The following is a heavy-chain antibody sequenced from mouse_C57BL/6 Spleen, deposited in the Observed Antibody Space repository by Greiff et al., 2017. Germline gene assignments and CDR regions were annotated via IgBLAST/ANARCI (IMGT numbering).Heavy chain of an antibody. V-gene: IGHV1-64*01. CDR2: IHPNSGST. CDR1: GYTFTSYW. CDR3: AREGYYGYDVDY. J-gene: IGHJ2*01. Sequence: QVQLQQPGAELVKPGASVKLSCKASGYTFTSYWMHWVKQRPGQGLEWIGMIHPNSGSTNYNEKFKSKATLTVDKSSSTAYLQLSSLTSEDSAVYYCAREGYYGYDVDYWGQGTTLTVSS. D-gene: IGHD2-2*01.